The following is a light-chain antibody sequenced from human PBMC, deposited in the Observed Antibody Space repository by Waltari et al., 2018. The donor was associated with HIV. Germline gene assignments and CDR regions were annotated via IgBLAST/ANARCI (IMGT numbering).Light chain of an antibody. J-gene: IGKJ4*01. CDR3: QHSDKTPPT. V-gene: IGKV1-39*01. Sequence: DIQMTQSPLPLSASVGDKINITCRPSQTINTNLNWYQHKSGKTPKVLIYDTSTLRRKLPTRFSGSGSGTEFTLNITSLQSDDSATYYCQHSDKTPPTFGGGTTVEIK. CDR1: QTINTN. CDR2: DTS.